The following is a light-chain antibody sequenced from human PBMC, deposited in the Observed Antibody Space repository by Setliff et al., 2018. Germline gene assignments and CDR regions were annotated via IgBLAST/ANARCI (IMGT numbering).Light chain of an antibody. Sequence: QSALTQPASVSGSPGQSITISCTGTSSDIGGYNYVSWYQQHPGKAPKFMIYEVSNRPSGVSNRFSGSKSGNTASLTISGLQAEDEAGYYCSSYTSSGTDVFGSGTKV. CDR2: EVS. V-gene: IGLV2-14*01. CDR1: SSDIGGYNY. CDR3: SSYTSSGTDV. J-gene: IGLJ1*01.